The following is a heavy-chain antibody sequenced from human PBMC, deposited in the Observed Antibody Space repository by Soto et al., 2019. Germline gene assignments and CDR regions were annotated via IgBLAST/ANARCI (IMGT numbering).Heavy chain of an antibody. J-gene: IGHJ4*02. CDR2: IIPIFGTT. D-gene: IGHD2-15*01. CDR3: ALGLRGYHIDS. Sequence: QVHLLQSGSEVKKPGSSVKVSCRASGDTFSNSAFSWVRQAPGQGLEWMGGIIPIFGTTSYAQKLQGSVILTADESTTTVYMELMSLRSEDTALYFCALGLRGYHIDSWGQGTQVTVSS. V-gene: IGHV1-69*01. CDR1: GDTFSNSA.